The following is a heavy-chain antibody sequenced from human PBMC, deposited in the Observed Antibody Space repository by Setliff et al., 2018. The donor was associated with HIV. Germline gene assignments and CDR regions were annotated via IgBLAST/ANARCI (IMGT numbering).Heavy chain of an antibody. CDR2: IFGSGIT. V-gene: IGHV4-31*09. CDR1: GFSISSDGFY. J-gene: IGHJ6*03. CDR3: NIYYYYYMDV. Sequence: SETLSLTCTLSGFSISSDGFYWNWIRQRPGKGLEWIGYIFGSGITYYNPSLKSRVTISVDTSKNQFSLKLSSVTDADTAVYYCNIYYYYYMDVWGQGTTVTVSS.